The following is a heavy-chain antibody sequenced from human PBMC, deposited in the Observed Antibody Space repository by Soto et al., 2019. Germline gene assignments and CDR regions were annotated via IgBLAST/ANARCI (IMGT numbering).Heavy chain of an antibody. V-gene: IGHV3-23*01. Sequence: PGGSLRLSCEVSGFIFDNYAMSWVRQAPGKGLEWVSALSGSGSTAYYADSVKGRFTISRDNSYNTLYLQMSSLRAEATAVYFCAREQTAAPVNNFGYWRHGILVTVAS. CDR3: AREQTAAPVNNFGY. CDR2: LSGSGSTA. CDR1: GFIFDNYA. D-gene: IGHD6-13*01. J-gene: IGHJ4*01.